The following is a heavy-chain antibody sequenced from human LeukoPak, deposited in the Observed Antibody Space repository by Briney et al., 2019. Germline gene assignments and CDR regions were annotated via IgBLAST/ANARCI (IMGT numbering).Heavy chain of an antibody. CDR1: GFTFSSYA. CDR2: ISYDGSNK. D-gene: IGHD6-13*01. J-gene: IGHJ4*02. CDR3: AKNSSWFDY. Sequence: GGSLRLSCAASGFTFSSYAMHWVRQAPGKGLEWVAVISYDGSNKYYADSVKGRFTISRDNSKNTLYLQMHSLRAEDTAVYYCAKNSSWFDYWGQGTLVTVSS. V-gene: IGHV3-30*04.